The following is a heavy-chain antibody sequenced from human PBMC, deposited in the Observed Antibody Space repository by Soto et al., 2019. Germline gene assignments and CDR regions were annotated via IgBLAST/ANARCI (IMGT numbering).Heavy chain of an antibody. J-gene: IGHJ6*02. CDR3: ARSEEDSDYYYYGMDV. CDR2: TYYRSRWYS. CDR1: GDTVSSNIVA. V-gene: IGHV6-1*01. Sequence: PXHSLSLTSVGSGDTVSSNIVAWNWVRQSPSRGLEWLGRTYYRSRWYSDYAVSVRSRIDINADTSKNQVSLQLNSVTPEDTAVYYCARSEEDSDYYYYGMDVWGQGTTVTVSS. D-gene: IGHD2-15*01.